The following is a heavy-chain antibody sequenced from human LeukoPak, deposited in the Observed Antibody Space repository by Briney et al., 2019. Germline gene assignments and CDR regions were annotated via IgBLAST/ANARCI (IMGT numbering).Heavy chain of an antibody. CDR1: GGSISSGGYY. Sequence: SQTLSLTCTVSGGSISSGGYYWSWIRQPPGKGLEWIGYIYHSGSTYYNPSLKSRVTISVDRSKNQFSLKLSSVTAADTAVYYCARGIRRSSPYDFWSGYYPDYWGQGTLVTVSS. CDR3: ARGIRRSSPYDFWSGYYPDY. V-gene: IGHV4-30-2*01. D-gene: IGHD3-3*01. CDR2: IYHSGST. J-gene: IGHJ4*02.